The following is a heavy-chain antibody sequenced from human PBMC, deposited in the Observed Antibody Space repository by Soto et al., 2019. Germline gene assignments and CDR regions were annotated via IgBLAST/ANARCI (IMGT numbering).Heavy chain of an antibody. V-gene: IGHV3-23*01. Sequence: PGGSLRLSCAASGFTFSSYAMSWVRQAPGKGLEWVSAISGSGGSTYYADSVKGRFTISRDNSKNTLYLQMNSLRAEDTAVYYCAKGSLQIFGVVPNYDYWGQGTLVTVSS. CDR1: GFTFSSYA. CDR2: ISGSGGST. CDR3: AKGSLQIFGVVPNYDY. D-gene: IGHD3-3*01. J-gene: IGHJ4*02.